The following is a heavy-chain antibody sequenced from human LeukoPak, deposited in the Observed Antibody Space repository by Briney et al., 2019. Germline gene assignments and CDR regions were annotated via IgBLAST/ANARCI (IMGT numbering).Heavy chain of an antibody. D-gene: IGHD3-16*01. J-gene: IGHJ4*02. Sequence: SETLSLTCIVSGGSISSYYWSWIRQPPGKGLEWIGYIYWSGRTNYNPSLQSRVTISVDTSKNQFSLKLNSVTAADTALYYCARSSGGRVDYWGQGTLVTISS. CDR1: GGSISSYY. CDR3: ARSSGGRVDY. V-gene: IGHV4-59*12. CDR2: IYWSGRT.